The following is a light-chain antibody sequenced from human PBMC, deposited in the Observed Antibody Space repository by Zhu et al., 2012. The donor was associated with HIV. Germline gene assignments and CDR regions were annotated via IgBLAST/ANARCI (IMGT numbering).Light chain of an antibody. Sequence: EIVLTQSPGTLSLSPGERATLSCRASQSVSSTDLAWYQQKPGHPPRLLTYGASNRAADIPYRFSGSGSGTDFTLTISRLEPEDFVVYYCQLYGTSPPLTFGGGTKVEMK. V-gene: IGKV3-20*01. J-gene: IGKJ4*01. CDR1: QSVSSTD. CDR2: GAS. CDR3: QLYGTSPPLT.